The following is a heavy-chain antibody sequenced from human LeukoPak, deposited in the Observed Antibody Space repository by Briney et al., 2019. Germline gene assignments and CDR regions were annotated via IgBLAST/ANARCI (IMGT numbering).Heavy chain of an antibody. CDR2: IYYTGST. V-gene: IGHV4-59*01. J-gene: IGHJ5*02. CDR1: GGFINNFY. Sequence: SETLSLTCTVSGGFINNFYWSWIRQPPGKGLEWIGYIYYTGSTSYNPSLNSRVTISIDTSKNQFSLKLSSVTAADTAVYYCARGIGWYYPWGQGTLVTVSS. CDR3: ARGIGWYYP. D-gene: IGHD6-19*01.